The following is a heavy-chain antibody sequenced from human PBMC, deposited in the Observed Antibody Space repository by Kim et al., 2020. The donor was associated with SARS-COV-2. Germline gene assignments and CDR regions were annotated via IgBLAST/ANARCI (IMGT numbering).Heavy chain of an antibody. V-gene: IGHV4-39*01. D-gene: IGHD3-16*02. J-gene: IGHJ4*02. CDR1: GGSLNSGDHF. Sequence: SETLSLTCTVSGGSLNSGDHFWGWIRLPPGKGLEWIGNVHHTGSTYYTPFLKGRVTISIDTSKKQFSLRLTSVTAADTALYYCASTARYRGPSLFDYWGEGALVTVSS. CDR3: ASTARYRGPSLFDY. CDR2: VHHTGST.